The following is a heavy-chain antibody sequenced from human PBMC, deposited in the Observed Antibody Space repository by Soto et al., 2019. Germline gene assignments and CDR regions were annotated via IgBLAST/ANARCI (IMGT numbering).Heavy chain of an antibody. CDR1: GFTFSSYG. Sequence: GGSLRLSCAASGFTFSSYGMHWVRQAPGKGLEWVAVIWYDGSNKYYADSVKGRFTISRDNSKNTLYLQMNSLRAEDTAVYYCARDRPLLNYYGSGSYFDYWGQGTLVTVSS. J-gene: IGHJ4*02. D-gene: IGHD3-10*01. CDR3: ARDRPLLNYYGSGSYFDY. V-gene: IGHV3-33*01. CDR2: IWYDGSNK.